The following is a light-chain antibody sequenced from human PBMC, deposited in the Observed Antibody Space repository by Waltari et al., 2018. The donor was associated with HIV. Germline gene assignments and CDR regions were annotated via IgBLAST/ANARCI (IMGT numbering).Light chain of an antibody. Sequence: DIVMTQSPDSLAVSLGERATINCKSSQSVLFSSNNKNYLAWYQQKPGQPPKLLIYWASNRESGGPDRFRGSGAGTDFTLTIHSLQAEDGAGYFCQKNYSTPGTFGQGTKVEIK. J-gene: IGKJ1*01. V-gene: IGKV4-1*01. CDR1: QSVLFSSNNKNY. CDR2: WAS. CDR3: QKNYSTPGT.